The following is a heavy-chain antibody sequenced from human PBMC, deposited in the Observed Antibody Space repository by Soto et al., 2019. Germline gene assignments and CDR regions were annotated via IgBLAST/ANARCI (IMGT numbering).Heavy chain of an antibody. CDR2: IYPGDSDT. V-gene: IGHV5-51*01. Sequence: GESLKISCKGSGYSFTSYWIGWVRQKPGKGLEWMGIIYPGDSDTRCSPSFQGQVTISADKSISTAYLQWSSLKASDTAMYYCAREQWLDEYYYYYGMDVWGQGTTVTVSS. D-gene: IGHD6-19*01. J-gene: IGHJ6*02. CDR3: AREQWLDEYYYYYGMDV. CDR1: GYSFTSYW.